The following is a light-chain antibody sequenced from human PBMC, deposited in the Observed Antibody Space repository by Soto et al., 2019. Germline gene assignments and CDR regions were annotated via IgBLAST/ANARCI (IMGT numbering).Light chain of an antibody. CDR1: QPISKN. Sequence: DIQMTQSPSSLSASVGDRVTITCRASQPISKNLNWYQQRPGKPPNLLIYASSSVQRVVPPRFSGGGSGTEFTLTITSLQPEDFATYYCQQTDSTPITFGQGTRLAIK. V-gene: IGKV1-39*01. J-gene: IGKJ5*01. CDR3: QQTDSTPIT. CDR2: ASS.